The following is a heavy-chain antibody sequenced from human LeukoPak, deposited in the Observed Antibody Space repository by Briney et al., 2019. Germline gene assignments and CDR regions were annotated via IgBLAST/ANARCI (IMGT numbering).Heavy chain of an antibody. D-gene: IGHD5/OR15-5a*01. V-gene: IGHV4-30-4*08. CDR1: GGSISSGDYY. J-gene: IGHJ5*02. Sequence: SETLSLTCTVSGGSISSGDYYWSWIHQPPGKGLEWIGYIYYSGSTYYNPSLKSRVTISVDTSKNQFSLKLSSVTAADTAVYYCARESPSTNWFDPWGQGTLVTVSS. CDR3: ARESPSTNWFDP. CDR2: IYYSGST.